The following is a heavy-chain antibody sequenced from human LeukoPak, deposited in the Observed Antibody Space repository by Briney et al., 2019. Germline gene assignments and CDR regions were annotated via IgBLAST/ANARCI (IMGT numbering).Heavy chain of an antibody. CDR3: ARDPDYDILTGYYFDY. CDR2: IWYDGSNK. Sequence: GGSLRLSCAASGFTFSSYGMHWVRQAPGKGLEWVAVIWYDGSNKYYADSVKGRFTISRDNSKNTLYLQMNSLRAEDTAVYYCARDPDYDILTGYYFDYWGQGTLVTVSA. D-gene: IGHD3-9*01. CDR1: GFTFSSYG. J-gene: IGHJ4*02. V-gene: IGHV3-33*01.